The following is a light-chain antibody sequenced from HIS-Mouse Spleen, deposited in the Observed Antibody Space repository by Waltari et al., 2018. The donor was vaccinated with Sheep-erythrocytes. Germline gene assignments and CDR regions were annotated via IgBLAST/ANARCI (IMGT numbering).Light chain of an antibody. CDR1: SRDVGAYNY. J-gene: IGLJ1*01. Sequence: QSALTPPRSVSGSPGPSGTIPCTGTSRDVGAYNYVSWYQQHPGKAPKLMIYDVSKRPSGVPDRFSGSKSGNTASLTISGLQAEDEADYYCCSYAGSYNHVFATGTKVTVL. CDR3: CSYAGSYNHV. V-gene: IGLV2-11*01. CDR2: DVS.